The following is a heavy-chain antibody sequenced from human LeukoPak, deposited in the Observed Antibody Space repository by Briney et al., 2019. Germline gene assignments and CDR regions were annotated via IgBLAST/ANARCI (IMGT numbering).Heavy chain of an antibody. J-gene: IGHJ2*01. D-gene: IGHD4-17*01. CDR3: ARDYGDPGHWYVDL. CDR2: IYSGGST. Sequence: PGGSLRLSCAASGFTVSSNYMSWVRQAPGKGLEWVSVIYSGGSTYYADSVKGRFTISRDNSKNTLYLQMNSLSAEDTAVYYCARDYGDPGHWYVDLWGRGTLVTVSS. CDR1: GFTVSSNY. V-gene: IGHV3-53*01.